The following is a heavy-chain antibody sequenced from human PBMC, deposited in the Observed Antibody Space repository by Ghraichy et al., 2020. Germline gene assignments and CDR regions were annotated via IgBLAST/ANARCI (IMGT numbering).Heavy chain of an antibody. Sequence: SQTLSLTCAVYGGSFSGYYWSWIRQPPGKGLEWIGEINHSGSTNYNPSLKSRVTISVDTSKNQFSLKLSSVTAADTAVYYCARGGCSGGSCYSRLRNYYYYGMDVWGQGTTVTVSS. CDR2: INHSGST. D-gene: IGHD2-15*01. V-gene: IGHV4-34*01. CDR1: GGSFSGYY. J-gene: IGHJ6*02. CDR3: ARGGCSGGSCYSRLRNYYYYGMDV.